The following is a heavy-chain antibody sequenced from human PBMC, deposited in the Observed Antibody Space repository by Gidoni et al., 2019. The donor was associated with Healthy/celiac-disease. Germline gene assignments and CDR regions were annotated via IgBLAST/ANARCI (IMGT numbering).Heavy chain of an antibody. CDR1: GFPFSSYS. CDR3: ARDWVGTGDY. D-gene: IGHD1-1*01. V-gene: IGHV3-21*01. CDR2: ISSSRSYK. J-gene: IGHJ4*02. Sequence: EVQLVESGGGLVKPGWSLRLSCAASGFPFSSYSMNWVRQAPGKGLEWVSSISSSRSYKYYADSVKGRFTISRDNAKNSLYLQMNSLRAEDTAVYYCARDWVGTGDYWGQGTLVTVSS.